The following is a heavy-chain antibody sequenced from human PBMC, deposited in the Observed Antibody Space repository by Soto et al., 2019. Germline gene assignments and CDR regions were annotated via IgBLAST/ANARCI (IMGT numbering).Heavy chain of an antibody. Sequence: PGGSLRLSCAASGFTLSGYYMAWVRQAPEKGLEWVARTRNRANSYTTEYAASVNGRFTISSDDSHHSRYLQMNGLKTADTAVYYCAKGGNTNWRYLDYSGQGTLVTGSS. J-gene: IGHJ4*01. CDR3: AKGGNTNWRYLDY. CDR2: TRNRANSYTT. D-gene: IGHD1-20*01. V-gene: IGHV3-72*01. CDR1: GFTLSGYY.